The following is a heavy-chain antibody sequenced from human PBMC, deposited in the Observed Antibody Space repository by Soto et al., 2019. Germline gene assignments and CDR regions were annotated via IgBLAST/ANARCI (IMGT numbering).Heavy chain of an antibody. J-gene: IGHJ4*02. CDR2: IYHSGST. V-gene: IGHV4-4*02. CDR3: ASLDIAAKWGQDY. D-gene: IGHD5-12*01. CDR1: GGSISSSNW. Sequence: PSETLSLTCAVSGGSISSSNWWSWVRQPPGKGLEWIGEIYHSGSTNYNPSLKSRVTISVDKSKNQFSLKLSSVTAADTAVYYCASLDIAAKWGQDYWGQGTLVTVSS.